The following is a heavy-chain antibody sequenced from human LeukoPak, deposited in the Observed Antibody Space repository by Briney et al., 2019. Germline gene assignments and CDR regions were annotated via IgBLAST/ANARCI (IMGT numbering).Heavy chain of an antibody. D-gene: IGHD3-16*01. CDR1: GGTFSSYA. J-gene: IGHJ6*03. CDR3: ARVPMGLGGEYYYYMDV. CDR2: IIPIFGTA. V-gene: IGHV1-69*13. Sequence: GASVKVSCKASGGTFSSYAISWVRQAPGQGLEWMGGIIPIFGTANYAQKFQGRVTITADESTSTAYMELSSLSSEDTAVYYCARVPMGLGGEYYYYMDVWGKGTTVTISS.